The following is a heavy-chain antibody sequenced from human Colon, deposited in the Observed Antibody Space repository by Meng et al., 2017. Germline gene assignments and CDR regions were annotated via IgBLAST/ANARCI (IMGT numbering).Heavy chain of an antibody. CDR2: VYDTGSA. CDR1: GCSVTSPGFY. J-gene: IGHJ4*02. CDR3: ARGRGSYSSIDF. D-gene: IGHD1-26*01. V-gene: IGHV4-61*03. Sequence: VLLEGAGPYLVRPCASLSLPCTASGCSVTSPGFYWSVSRQTPGKGLEWIVYVYDTGSANYNPSLKSRVTISIDTSKNHFSLNLTSVTAADTAVYYWARGRGSYSSIDFWGQGTLVTVSS.